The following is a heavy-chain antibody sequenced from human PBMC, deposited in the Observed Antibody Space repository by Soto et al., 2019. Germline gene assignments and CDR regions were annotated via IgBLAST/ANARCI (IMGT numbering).Heavy chain of an antibody. CDR1: GYTFTSYG. Sequence: ASVKVSCKASGYTFTSYGISWVRPAPGQGLEWMGWISAYNGNTNYAQKLQGRVTMTTDTSTSTAYMELRSLRSDATAVYYCASDSVEAVAPAGTLGYWGQRTLVIGSS. J-gene: IGHJ4*02. D-gene: IGHD6-13*01. CDR2: ISAYNGNT. CDR3: ASDSVEAVAPAGTLGY. V-gene: IGHV1-18*04.